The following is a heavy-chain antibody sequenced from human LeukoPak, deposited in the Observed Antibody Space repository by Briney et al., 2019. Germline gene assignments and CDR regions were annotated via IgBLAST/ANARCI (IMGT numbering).Heavy chain of an antibody. D-gene: IGHD3-16*01. CDR3: VTIRYYYYYMDA. CDR2: IYYSGST. CDR1: GGSISSSSYY. Sequence: SETLSLTCTVSGGSISSSSYYWGWIRQPPGKGLEWIGSIYYSGSTYYNPSLKSRVTISVDTSKNQFSLKLSSVTAADTAVYYCVTIRYYYYYMDAWGKGTTVTVSS. J-gene: IGHJ6*03. V-gene: IGHV4-39*07.